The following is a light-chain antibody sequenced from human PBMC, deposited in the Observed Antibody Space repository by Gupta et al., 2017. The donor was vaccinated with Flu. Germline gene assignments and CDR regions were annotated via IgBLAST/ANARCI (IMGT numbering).Light chain of an antibody. CDR2: EVT. CDR1: SSDVGAYNY. J-gene: IGLJ1*01. V-gene: IGLV2-14*01. Sequence: QSAPTQPASVSGSPGQSITISCTGTSSDVGAYNYVSWFQHHPGKAPKLIIYEVTNRPSGVSNRFSGSKSGNSASLTISGLQAEDEADYYCSSLTSRNIYVFVTGTKVTVL. CDR3: SSLTSRNIYV.